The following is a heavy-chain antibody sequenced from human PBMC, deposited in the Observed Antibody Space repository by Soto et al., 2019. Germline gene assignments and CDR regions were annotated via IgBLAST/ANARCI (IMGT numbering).Heavy chain of an antibody. D-gene: IGHD6-19*01. CDR2: IRSKAYGGTT. Sequence: GGSLRLSCTASGFTFGDYAMSWFRQAPGKGLEWVGFIRSKAYGGTTEYAASVKGRFTISRDDSKSIAYLQMNSLKTEDTAVYYCTRKKYSSGWYGYYYMDVWGKGTTVTVSS. J-gene: IGHJ6*03. V-gene: IGHV3-49*03. CDR1: GFTFGDYA. CDR3: TRKKYSSGWYGYYYMDV.